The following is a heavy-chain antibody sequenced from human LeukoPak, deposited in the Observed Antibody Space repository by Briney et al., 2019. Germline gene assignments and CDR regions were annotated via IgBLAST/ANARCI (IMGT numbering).Heavy chain of an antibody. J-gene: IGHJ4*02. D-gene: IGHD3-10*01. CDR3: ARSERLRWMLRGVQFDY. Sequence: SETLSLTCTVSGGSISSYYWSWIRQPPGKGLEWIGYIYYSGSTNYNPSLKSRVTISVDTSKNQFSLKLSSVTAADTAVYYCARSERLRWMLRGVQFDYWGQGTLVTVSS. CDR1: GGSISSYY. CDR2: IYYSGST. V-gene: IGHV4-59*01.